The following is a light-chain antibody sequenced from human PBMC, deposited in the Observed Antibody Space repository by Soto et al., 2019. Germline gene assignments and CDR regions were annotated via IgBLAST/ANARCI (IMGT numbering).Light chain of an antibody. CDR1: QSLLDSNGYNY. CDR3: MQSLETSYT. V-gene: IGKV2-28*01. J-gene: IGKJ2*01. CDR2: MRS. Sequence: IVLTQSPLSLPVTPGEAASISCRSSQSLLDSNGYNYLDWYVQKPGQSPQLLIYMRSNRSSGVPDRFSGSGSGTDFTLKISRVEAEDVGVYYCMQSLETSYTFGQGTKLEIK.